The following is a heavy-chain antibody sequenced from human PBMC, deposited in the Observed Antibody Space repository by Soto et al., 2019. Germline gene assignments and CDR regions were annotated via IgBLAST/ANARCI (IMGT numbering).Heavy chain of an antibody. J-gene: IGHJ6*02. CDR1: GYIFSAFG. V-gene: IGHV1-18*01. CDR2: ISAYSGQT. CDR3: ARDKIAAYYYYGMDV. D-gene: IGHD6-13*01. Sequence: ASVKVSCKASGYIFSAFGINWVRQAPGQGLEWMGWISAYSGQTNYAQRFQGRVTMTTDTSTTTAYMELTSLRSDDTAIYYCARDKIAAYYYYGMDVWGQGTTVTVSS.